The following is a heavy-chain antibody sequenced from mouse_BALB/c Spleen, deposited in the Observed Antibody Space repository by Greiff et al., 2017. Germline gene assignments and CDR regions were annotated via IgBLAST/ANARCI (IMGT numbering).Heavy chain of an antibody. CDR1: GFTFSSFG. D-gene: IGHD2-4*01. J-gene: IGHJ3*01. CDR3: ARPYYDYDQAWFAY. CDR2: ISSGSSTI. V-gene: IGHV5-17*02. Sequence: EVQLVESGGGLVQPGGSRKLSCAASGFTFSSFGMHWVRQAPEKGLEWVAYISSGSSTIYYADTVKGRFTISRDNPKNTLFLQKTSLRSEDTAMYYCARPYYDYDQAWFAYWGQGTLVTVSA.